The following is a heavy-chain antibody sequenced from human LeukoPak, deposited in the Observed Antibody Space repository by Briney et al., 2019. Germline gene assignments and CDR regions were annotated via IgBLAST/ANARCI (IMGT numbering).Heavy chain of an antibody. CDR2: ISDTGRT. J-gene: IGHJ4*02. CDR3: ASGAGWYEY. V-gene: IGHV4-59*08. D-gene: IGHD6-19*01. Sequence: SETLSLTCTVSGASISSHYWSWLRQSPGKGLEWIAYISDTGRTNYNPSLKSRVTISADTSKNQLSLKVRSVTAADTAVYYCASGAGWYEYWGQGTQVTVFS. CDR1: GASISSHY.